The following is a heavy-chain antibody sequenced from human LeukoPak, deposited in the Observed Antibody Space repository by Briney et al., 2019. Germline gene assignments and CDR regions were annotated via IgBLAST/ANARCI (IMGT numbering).Heavy chain of an antibody. V-gene: IGHV3-7*03. D-gene: IGHD2-15*01. CDR2: VKHDGSEK. CDR1: GGSIRSSYYY. J-gene: IGHJ4*02. CDR3: ASDSPGYDSGSYFAY. Sequence: PSETLSLTCTVSGGSIRSSYYYWGWIRQPPGQGLEWVANVKHDGSEKYYVDSVKGRFTISRDNAKNSLYLQMNSLRDEDTAVYYCASDSPGYDSGSYFAYWGQGTLVTVSS.